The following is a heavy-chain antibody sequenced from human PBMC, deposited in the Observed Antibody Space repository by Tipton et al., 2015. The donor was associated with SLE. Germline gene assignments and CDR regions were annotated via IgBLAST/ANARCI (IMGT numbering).Heavy chain of an antibody. D-gene: IGHD5-18*01. V-gene: IGHV3-53*01. CDR1: GFAVSTNY. Sequence: VQLVQSGGGLVQPGGSLRLSCAASGFAVSTNYMNWVRQAPGKGLEWVSVIYSGGDTYYADSVKGRFSISRDNSKNTLYLQMNSLRAEDTAVYYCAREADAAMALGYWGQGTLVTVSS. J-gene: IGHJ4*02. CDR3: AREADAAMALGY. CDR2: IYSGGDT.